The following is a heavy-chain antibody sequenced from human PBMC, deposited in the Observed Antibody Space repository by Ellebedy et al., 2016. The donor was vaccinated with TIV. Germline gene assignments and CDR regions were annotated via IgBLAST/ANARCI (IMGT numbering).Heavy chain of an antibody. D-gene: IGHD5-12*01. CDR3: AKDYSGLRGLDV. V-gene: IGHV3-23*01. CDR1: GFTFSNYA. Sequence: GESLKISCAASGFTFSNYAMNWVRQAPGKELEWVSSISGSGGSTYYAASVKSRFTISGDNSKNTLYLQMNSLRAEDTAVYYCAKDYSGLRGLDVWGQGTTVTVSS. J-gene: IGHJ6*02. CDR2: ISGSGGST.